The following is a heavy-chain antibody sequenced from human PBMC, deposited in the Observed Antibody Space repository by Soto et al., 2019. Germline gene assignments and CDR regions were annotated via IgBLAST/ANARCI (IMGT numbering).Heavy chain of an antibody. Sequence: QVQVVESGGGVVQPGRSLRLSCAASGFTFSSFGMHWVRQAPGKGLEWVSLIWYDGSKKSYGDSVKGRFTISRDNSRNTVYLQMSSLTADDTAVYYCARDASYYSLWSGYYPSRNGMDVWGQGTTVTVSS. V-gene: IGHV3-33*01. CDR1: GFTFSSFG. J-gene: IGHJ6*02. CDR3: ARDASYYSLWSGYYPSRNGMDV. CDR2: IWYDGSKK. D-gene: IGHD3-3*01.